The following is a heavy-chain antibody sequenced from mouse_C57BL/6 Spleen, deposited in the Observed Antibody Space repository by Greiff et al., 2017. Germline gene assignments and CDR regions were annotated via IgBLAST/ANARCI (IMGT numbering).Heavy chain of an antibody. D-gene: IGHD1-1*01. V-gene: IGHV1-19*01. Sequence: VQLQQSGPVLVKPGASVKMSCKASGYTFTDYYMNWVKQSHGKSLEWIGVINPYNGGTSYNQKFKGKATLTVDKSSSTAYMELNSLTSEDSAVYYCARHYYGSSPSYWYFDVWGTGTTVTVSS. CDR1: GYTFTDYY. J-gene: IGHJ1*03. CDR2: INPYNGGT. CDR3: ARHYYGSSPSYWYFDV.